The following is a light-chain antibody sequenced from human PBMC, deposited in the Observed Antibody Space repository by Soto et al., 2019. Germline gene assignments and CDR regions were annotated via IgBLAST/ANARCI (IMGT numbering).Light chain of an antibody. CDR1: SSDVGFYKL. J-gene: IGLJ3*02. CDR2: EGT. Sequence: QSVLTQPASVSGSPGQSITISCTGTSSDVGFYKLVSWYQQCPGKAPKLILYEGTKRPSGLSNRFSGSMSGNTASLTISGLQAEDEANYYCCSYATSDTLVFGGGTKVTVL. V-gene: IGLV2-23*01. CDR3: CSYATSDTLV.